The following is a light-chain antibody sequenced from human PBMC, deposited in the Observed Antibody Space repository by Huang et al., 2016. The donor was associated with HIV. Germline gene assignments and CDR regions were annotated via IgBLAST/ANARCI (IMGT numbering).Light chain of an antibody. Sequence: DIQITQSPSSLSASVGDRVIITCRTSQNVNRYLNWYQQQPGKAPKLLISGASNLQSGVPSSFSGSGSGTDFTLTISSLQPEDSATYFCQQSVRTPRTFGQGTKLEI. J-gene: IGKJ2*01. CDR3: QQSVRTPRT. CDR2: GAS. V-gene: IGKV1-39*01. CDR1: QNVNRY.